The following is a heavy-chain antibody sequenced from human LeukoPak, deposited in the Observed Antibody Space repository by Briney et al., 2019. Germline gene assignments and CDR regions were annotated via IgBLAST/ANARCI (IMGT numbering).Heavy chain of an antibody. CDR3: ARDETNDSSGYLYY. CDR2: IYYSGSA. J-gene: IGHJ4*02. Sequence: SETLSLTCTVSGGSISDYSWSWIRQPPGKGLEWIGNIYYSGSANHNPSLKSRVTISVDTSKNQFSLKLSSVTAADTAVYYCARDETNDSSGYLYYWGQGTLVTVSS. D-gene: IGHD3-22*01. CDR1: GGSISDYS. V-gene: IGHV4-59*01.